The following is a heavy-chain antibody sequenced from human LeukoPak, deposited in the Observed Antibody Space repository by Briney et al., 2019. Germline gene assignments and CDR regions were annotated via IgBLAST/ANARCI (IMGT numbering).Heavy chain of an antibody. CDR1: GYTFTGYY. J-gene: IGHJ4*02. Sequence: ASVKVSCKASGYTFTGYYMHWVRQAPGQGLEWMGWINPNSGGTNYAQKFQGRVTMTRDTSISTAYMELSRLRSDDTAVYYCARVNRYGYGVKDYWSQGTLVTVSS. D-gene: IGHD5-18*01. CDR3: ARVNRYGYGVKDY. V-gene: IGHV1-2*02. CDR2: INPNSGGT.